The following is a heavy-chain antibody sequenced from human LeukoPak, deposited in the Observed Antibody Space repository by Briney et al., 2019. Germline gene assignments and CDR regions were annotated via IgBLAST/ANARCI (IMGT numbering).Heavy chain of an antibody. CDR1: GYTFTSYA. CDR2: INAGNGNT. J-gene: IGHJ3*01. D-gene: IGHD2-21*01. Sequence: ASVKVSCKASGYTFTSYAMHWVRQAPGQRLEWMGWINAGNGNTKYSRKFQGRVTITRDTSASTAYMELSSLRSEGTAVYYCARSSLIPVWGQGTMVTVSS. V-gene: IGHV1-3*01. CDR3: ARSSLIPV.